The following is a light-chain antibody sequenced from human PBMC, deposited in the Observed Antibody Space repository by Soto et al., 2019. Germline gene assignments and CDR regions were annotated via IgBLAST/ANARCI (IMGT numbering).Light chain of an antibody. Sequence: QSVLTQSPSVSESPRPWVTIACSVSSQNTGNNAVNWYQQLPGKAPQLLIYYDDLLPSGVSDRFSGSKSGTSASLAISGLQSEDEADYYCAAWDDSLNGPVFGTGTKVTVL. J-gene: IGLJ1*01. CDR1: SQNTGNNA. CDR2: YDD. CDR3: AAWDDSLNGPV. V-gene: IGLV1-36*01.